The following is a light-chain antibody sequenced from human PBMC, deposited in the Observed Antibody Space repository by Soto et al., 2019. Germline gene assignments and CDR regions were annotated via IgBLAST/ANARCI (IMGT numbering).Light chain of an antibody. CDR1: SSNIGAGYD. Sequence: QSVLTQPPSVSGAPGQRVTISCTGSSSNIGAGYDVHWYQQLPGTAPKLLTYGNSNRPSGVPDRFSGSKSGTSASLAITGLQAEDEADYYCQSYDSSLSIDVFGTGTKLTVL. V-gene: IGLV1-40*01. CDR2: GNS. J-gene: IGLJ1*01. CDR3: QSYDSSLSIDV.